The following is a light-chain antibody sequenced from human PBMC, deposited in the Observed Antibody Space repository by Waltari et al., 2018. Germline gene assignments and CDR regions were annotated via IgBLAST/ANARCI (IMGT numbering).Light chain of an antibody. CDR3: SSYTSSSTFV. CDR2: DVS. CDR1: SSDVGGYNY. J-gene: IGLJ1*01. Sequence: QSALTQPASVSGSPGPSITISYPGTSSDVGGYNYVSWYQQHPGKAPKLMIYDVSKRPSGVSNRFSGSKSGNTASLTISGLQAEDEAEYYCSSYTSSSTFVFGTGTKVTVL. V-gene: IGLV2-14*01.